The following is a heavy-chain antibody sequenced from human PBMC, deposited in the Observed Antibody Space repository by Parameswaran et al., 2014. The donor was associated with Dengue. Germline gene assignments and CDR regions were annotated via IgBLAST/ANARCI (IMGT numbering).Heavy chain of an antibody. CDR3: ARHRPSRDYGGNSGYFDY. CDR2: IYYSGST. V-gene: IGHV4-39*01. J-gene: IGHJ4*02. D-gene: IGHD4-23*01. Sequence: WIRQPPGKGLEWIGSIYYSGSTYYNPSLKSRVTISVDTSKNQFSLKLSSVTAADTAVYYCARHRPSRDYGGNSGYFDYWGQGTLVTVSS.